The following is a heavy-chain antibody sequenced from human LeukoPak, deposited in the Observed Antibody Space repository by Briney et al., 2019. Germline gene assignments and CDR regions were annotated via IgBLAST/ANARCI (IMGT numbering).Heavy chain of an antibody. D-gene: IGHD2-2*01. V-gene: IGHV4-30-4*08. CDR1: GGSISSGDYY. J-gene: IGHJ5*02. Sequence: PSETLSLTCTVSGGSISSGDYYWSWIRQPPGKGLEWIGYIYYSGRTYYTPSLKSRVTISVDTSKNQFSLKLSSVTAADTAVYYCARDGVPAAIFDPWGQGTLVTVSP. CDR3: ARDGVPAAIFDP. CDR2: IYYSGRT.